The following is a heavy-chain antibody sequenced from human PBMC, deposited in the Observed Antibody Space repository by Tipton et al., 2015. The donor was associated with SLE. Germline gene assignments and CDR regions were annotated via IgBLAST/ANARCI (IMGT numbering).Heavy chain of an antibody. J-gene: IGHJ4*02. CDR2: MNANSGIK. CDR3: ARGRWEVGADS. D-gene: IGHD1-26*01. V-gene: IGHV1-8*02. CDR1: GYTFTDHD. Sequence: QSGAEVKKPGASVKVSCKASGYTFTDHDINWVRQVPGQGLEFMGWMNANSGIKEYVQKFQGRVSMTRDITASTAYMELGSLTSDDTAVYYCARGRWEVGADSWGQGTLITVSS.